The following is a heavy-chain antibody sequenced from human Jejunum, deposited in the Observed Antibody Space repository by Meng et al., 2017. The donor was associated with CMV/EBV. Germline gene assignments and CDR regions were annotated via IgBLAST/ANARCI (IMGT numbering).Heavy chain of an antibody. CDR1: FTFSSYN. J-gene: IGHJ4*02. Sequence: FTFSSYNVNWVRQAPGKGLEWVSSISSSSSYIYYADSVKGRFTISRDNAKNSLYLQMNSLRAEDTAVYYCARDSCSGGSCSRRFDYWGQGTLVTVSS. D-gene: IGHD2-15*01. V-gene: IGHV3-21*01. CDR2: ISSSSSYI. CDR3: ARDSCSGGSCSRRFDY.